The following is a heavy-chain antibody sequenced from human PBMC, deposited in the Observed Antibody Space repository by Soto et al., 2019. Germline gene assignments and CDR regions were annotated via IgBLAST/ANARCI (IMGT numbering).Heavy chain of an antibody. CDR1: GFTFSSYG. V-gene: IGHV3-30*18. J-gene: IGHJ4*02. Sequence: GGSLRLSCAASGFTFSSYGMHWVRQAPGKGLEWVAVISYDGSNKYYADSVKGRFTISRDNSKNTLYLQMNSLRAEDTAVYYCAKDPNLRYFDWLFEYWGQGTLVTVSS. CDR3: AKDPNLRYFDWLFEY. D-gene: IGHD3-9*01. CDR2: ISYDGSNK.